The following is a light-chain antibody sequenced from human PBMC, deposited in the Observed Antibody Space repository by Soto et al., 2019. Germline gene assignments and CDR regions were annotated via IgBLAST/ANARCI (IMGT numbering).Light chain of an antibody. CDR1: SSDIGGYKY. CDR2: EVS. J-gene: IGLJ3*02. V-gene: IGLV2-14*01. Sequence: LTHPASVSGSLGQSVTISCTGTSSDIGGYKYVSWYQQHPGKAPKLIIFEVSNRPSGVSDRFSGSNSGNTASLTISGLQAEDEADYYCTSYSRYRVLVFGGGTKVTVL. CDR3: TSYSRYRVLV.